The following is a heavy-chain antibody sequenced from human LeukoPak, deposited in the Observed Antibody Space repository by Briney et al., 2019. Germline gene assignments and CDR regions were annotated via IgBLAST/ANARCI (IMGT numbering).Heavy chain of an antibody. Sequence: GGSLRLSCAASGFTFSSYAMSWVRHAPGKGLEWASAISGSGGSTYYADSVKGRFTISRDNSKNTLYLQMNSLRAEDTAVYYCAKDATVWFGATSFWGQGTLVTVSS. D-gene: IGHD3-10*01. V-gene: IGHV3-23*01. CDR2: ISGSGGST. J-gene: IGHJ4*02. CDR1: GFTFSSYA. CDR3: AKDATVWFGATSF.